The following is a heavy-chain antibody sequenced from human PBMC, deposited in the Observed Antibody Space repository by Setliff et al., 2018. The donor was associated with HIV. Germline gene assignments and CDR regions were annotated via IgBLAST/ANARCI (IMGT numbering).Heavy chain of an antibody. J-gene: IGHJ6*03. CDR3: AKLIAAAGANRYYYYMDV. Sequence: PSETLSLTCTVSGGSISSYYWSWIRLPAGKGLEWIGRIYSSGSTNYNPSLKSRLTMSVDMTKNQFSLKLSSVTAADTAVYFCAKLIAAAGANRYYYYMDVWGKGTTVTVSS. CDR2: IYSSGST. D-gene: IGHD6-13*01. V-gene: IGHV4-4*07. CDR1: GGSISSYY.